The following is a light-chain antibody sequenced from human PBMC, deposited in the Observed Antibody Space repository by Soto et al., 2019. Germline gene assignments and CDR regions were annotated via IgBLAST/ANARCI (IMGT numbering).Light chain of an antibody. CDR2: PAP. J-gene: IGKJ1*01. CDR1: QDISNS. Sequence: DIQMTQSPSAMSATVGDRVTITCRASQDISNSLAWLQQRPGKVPKRLIYPAPSLQSGVPSRFNGSRSGTEFTLIISILQPEDFATCYCLELKTFPWTFCQGTKVDIK. CDR3: LELKTFPWT. V-gene: IGKV1-17*03.